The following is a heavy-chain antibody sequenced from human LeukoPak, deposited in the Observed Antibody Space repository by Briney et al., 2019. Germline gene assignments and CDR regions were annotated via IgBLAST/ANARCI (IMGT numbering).Heavy chain of an antibody. CDR3: ARRRGSSSYNWFDP. D-gene: IGHD6-13*01. Sequence: SETLSLTCTVSGGSISSYYWSWIRQPPGKGLEWIGYIYYSGSTNYNPCLKSRVTISVDTSKNQFSLKLSSVTAADTAVYYCARRRGSSSYNWFDPWGQGTLVTVSS. CDR2: IYYSGST. CDR1: GGSISSYY. J-gene: IGHJ5*02. V-gene: IGHV4-59*08.